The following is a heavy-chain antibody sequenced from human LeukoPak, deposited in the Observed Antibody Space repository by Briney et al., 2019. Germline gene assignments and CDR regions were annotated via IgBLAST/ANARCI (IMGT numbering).Heavy chain of an antibody. CDR3: ARDNSHVNYYDPRLGPNWFDP. CDR1: GFTFSSYE. Sequence: GGSLRLSCAASGFTFSSYEMNWVRQAPGKGLEWVSYISSSGSTIYYADSVKGRFTISRDNAKNSLYLQMNSLRAEDTAVYYCARDNSHVNYYDPRLGPNWFDPWGQGTLVTVSS. V-gene: IGHV3-48*03. D-gene: IGHD3-22*01. CDR2: ISSSGSTI. J-gene: IGHJ5*02.